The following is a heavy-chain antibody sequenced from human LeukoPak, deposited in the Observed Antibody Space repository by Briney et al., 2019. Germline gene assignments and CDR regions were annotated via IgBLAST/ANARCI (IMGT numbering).Heavy chain of an antibody. Sequence: ASVKVSCKASGYTFTSYYMHWVRQAPGQGLEWMGIINPSGGSTSYAQKFQDRVTMTRDTSTSTVYMELSSLRSEDTAVYYCARVHKRGYSYGLDFDYWGQGTLVTVSS. CDR3: ARVHKRGYSYGLDFDY. CDR2: INPSGGST. CDR1: GYTFTSYY. D-gene: IGHD5-18*01. J-gene: IGHJ4*02. V-gene: IGHV1-46*01.